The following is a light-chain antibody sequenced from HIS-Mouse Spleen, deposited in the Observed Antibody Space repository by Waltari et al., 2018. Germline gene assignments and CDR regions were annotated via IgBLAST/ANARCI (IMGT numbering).Light chain of an antibody. CDR2: EGS. Sequence: QSALTQPASVSGSPGQSITIPCTGTSSDVGSYNLVPWYQQQPGKAPKLMIYEGSKRPSGVSNRFSGSKSGNTASLTISGLQAEDEADYYCCSYAGSSTYWVFGGGTKLTVL. CDR3: CSYAGSSTYWV. J-gene: IGLJ3*02. CDR1: SSDVGSYNL. V-gene: IGLV2-23*01.